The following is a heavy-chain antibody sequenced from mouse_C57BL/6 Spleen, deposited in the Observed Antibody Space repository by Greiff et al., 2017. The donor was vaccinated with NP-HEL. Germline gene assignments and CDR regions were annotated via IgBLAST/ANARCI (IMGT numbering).Heavy chain of an antibody. J-gene: IGHJ2*01. CDR3: ARGYGYDFDY. Sequence: DVQLVESGGGLVKPGGSLKLSCAASGFTFSDYGMHWVRQAPEKGLEWVAYISSGSSTIYYADTVKGRFTISRDNAKNTLFLQMTSLRSEDTAMYYCARGYGYDFDYWGQGTTLTVSS. CDR1: GFTFSDYG. D-gene: IGHD2-2*01. V-gene: IGHV5-17*01. CDR2: ISSGSSTI.